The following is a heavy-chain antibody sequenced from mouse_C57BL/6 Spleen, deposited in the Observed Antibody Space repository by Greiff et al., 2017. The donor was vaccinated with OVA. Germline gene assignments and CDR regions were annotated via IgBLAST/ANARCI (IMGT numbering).Heavy chain of an antibody. CDR3: ARNYGRGADYAMDY. Sequence: QVQLKESGPELVKPGASVKISCKASGYAFSSSWMNWVKQRPGKGLEWIGRIYPGDGDTNYNGKFKGKATLTADKSSSTAYMQLSSLTSEDSAVYFCARNYGRGADYAMDYWGQGTSVTVSS. CDR2: IYPGDGDT. V-gene: IGHV1-82*01. J-gene: IGHJ4*01. CDR1: GYAFSSSW. D-gene: IGHD1-1*01.